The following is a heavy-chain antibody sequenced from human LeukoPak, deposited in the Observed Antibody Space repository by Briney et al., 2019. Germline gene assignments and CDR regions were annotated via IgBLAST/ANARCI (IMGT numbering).Heavy chain of an antibody. CDR3: ARDYNYGSGSSPASFDI. D-gene: IGHD3-10*01. CDR1: GFTFSSYA. J-gene: IGHJ3*02. V-gene: IGHV3-30-3*01. CDR2: ISYDGSNK. Sequence: GGSLRLSCAASGFTFSSYAMHWVRQAPGKGLEWVSVISYDGSNKYYADSVKGRFTISRDNAKNSLYLQMNSLRAEDTAVYYCARDYNYGSGSSPASFDIWGQGTMVTVSS.